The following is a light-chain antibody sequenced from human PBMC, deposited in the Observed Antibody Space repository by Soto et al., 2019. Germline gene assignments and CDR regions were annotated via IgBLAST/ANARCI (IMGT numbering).Light chain of an antibody. J-gene: IGKJ2*01. Sequence: DGVMTQSPLSLPVTLGQSASISCTSSQSLVYADGNTYLNWLQQRPGQSPRRLIYKVFNRDSGVPDRFSVSASGSEFTLTISRVEAEDIGVYYCMQTAHWPYTFGRGTKLEIK. V-gene: IGKV2-30*01. CDR2: KVF. CDR3: MQTAHWPYT. CDR1: QSLVYADGNTY.